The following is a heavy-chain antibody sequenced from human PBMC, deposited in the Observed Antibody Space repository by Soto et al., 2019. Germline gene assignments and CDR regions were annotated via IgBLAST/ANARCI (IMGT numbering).Heavy chain of an antibody. CDR3: ARVFIGLRSFDY. D-gene: IGHD5-12*01. CDR2: ISYDGSNK. V-gene: IGHV3-30-3*01. Sequence: GGSLRLSCAASGFTFSSYAMHWVRQAPGKGLEWVAVISYDGSNKYYADSVKGRFTISRDNSKNTLYLQMNSLRAEDTAVYYCARVFIGLRSFDYWGQGTLVTVSS. CDR1: GFTFSSYA. J-gene: IGHJ4*02.